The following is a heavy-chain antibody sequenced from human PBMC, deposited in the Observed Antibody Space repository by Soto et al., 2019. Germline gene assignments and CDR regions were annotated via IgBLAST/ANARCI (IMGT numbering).Heavy chain of an antibody. V-gene: IGHV4-34*01. D-gene: IGHD2-2*01. CDR3: ARAFIVVVPAAMGGRFDP. J-gene: IGHJ5*02. Sequence: QVQLQQWGAGLLKPSETLSLTCAVYGGSFSGYYWSWIRQAPGKGLEWIGEINHSGSTNYNPSLKSRVTISVDTSKNQFSLKLSSVTAADTAVYYCARAFIVVVPAAMGGRFDPWGQGTLVTVSS. CDR1: GGSFSGYY. CDR2: INHSGST.